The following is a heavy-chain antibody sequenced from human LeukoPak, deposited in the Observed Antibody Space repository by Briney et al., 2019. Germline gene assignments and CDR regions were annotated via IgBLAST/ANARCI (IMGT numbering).Heavy chain of an antibody. Sequence: PGGSLRLSCAASGFTFSSYGMHWVRQAPGKGLEWVAVISYDGSNKYYADSVKGRFTISRDNSKNTLYLQMNSLRAEDTAVYYCAKSVSDFWSGNFDYWGQGTLVTVSS. V-gene: IGHV3-30*18. CDR1: GFTFSSYG. CDR2: ISYDGSNK. D-gene: IGHD3-3*01. J-gene: IGHJ4*02. CDR3: AKSVSDFWSGNFDY.